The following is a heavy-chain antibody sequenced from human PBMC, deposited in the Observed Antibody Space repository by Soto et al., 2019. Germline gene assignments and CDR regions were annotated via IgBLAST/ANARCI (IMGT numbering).Heavy chain of an antibody. CDR3: ANLDSSSWYLPYYYMDV. CDR2: ISGSGGST. Sequence: GGSLRLSCAASGFTFSSYAMSWVRQAPGKGLEWVSAISGSGGSTYYADSVKGRFTISRDNSKNTLYLQMNSLRAEDTAVYYCANLDSSSWYLPYYYMDVLGKGTTVPVSS. V-gene: IGHV3-23*01. D-gene: IGHD6-13*01. CDR1: GFTFSSYA. J-gene: IGHJ6*03.